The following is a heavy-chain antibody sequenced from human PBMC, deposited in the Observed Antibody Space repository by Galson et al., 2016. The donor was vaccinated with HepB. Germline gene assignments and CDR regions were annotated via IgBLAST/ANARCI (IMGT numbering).Heavy chain of an antibody. CDR1: GFTFSSYS. CDR2: IVSGSRTI. J-gene: IGHJ4*02. V-gene: IGHV3-48*02. D-gene: IGHD1-26*01. Sequence: SLRLSCAASGFTFSSYSINWVRQAPGKGLEWVSYIVSGSRTIYYAGSVKGRFTISRDNAKNSLYLQMNSLRDEDTAVSYCAIIVGPKEPPRFWGQGTLVTVSS. CDR3: AIIVGPKEPPRF.